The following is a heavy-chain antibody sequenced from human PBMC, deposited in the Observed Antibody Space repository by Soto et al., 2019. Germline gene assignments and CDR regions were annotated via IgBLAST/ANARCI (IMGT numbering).Heavy chain of an antibody. Sequence: SESLYLTCTVSGDSIISSDFYWGWFLQPPGKGLEWIGSIFYLGSSYYNPSLKSRVTMSVDTSKNQFSLRLRSVTAADTALYFCARHSLALRKNNWFDPWGQGIMVTVS. V-gene: IGHV4-39*01. CDR2: IFYLGSS. CDR1: GDSIISSDFY. CDR3: ARHSLALRKNNWFDP. J-gene: IGHJ5*02. D-gene: IGHD3-3*02.